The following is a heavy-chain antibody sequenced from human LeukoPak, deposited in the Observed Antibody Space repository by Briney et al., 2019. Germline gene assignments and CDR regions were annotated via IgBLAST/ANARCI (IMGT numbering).Heavy chain of an antibody. Sequence: GGSLRLSCAASGFTFNNYWMTWVRQGPGKGLEWVSAISGSGGSTYYADSVKGRFTISRDNSKNTLYLQMNSLRAEDTAVYYCAKTEMATIGFPDAFDIWGQGTMVTVSS. D-gene: IGHD5-24*01. CDR3: AKTEMATIGFPDAFDI. CDR2: ISGSGGST. CDR1: GFTFNNYW. J-gene: IGHJ3*02. V-gene: IGHV3-23*01.